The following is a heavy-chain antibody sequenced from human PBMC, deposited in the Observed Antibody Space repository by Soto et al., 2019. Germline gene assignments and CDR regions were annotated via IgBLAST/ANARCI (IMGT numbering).Heavy chain of an antibody. CDR3: ARVARVGGDYFDY. J-gene: IGHJ4*02. CDR2: IYSRGST. CDR1: GFTVSSNY. D-gene: IGHD1-26*01. Sequence: EVQLVETGGGLIQPGGSLRLSCAASGFTVSSNYMSWVRQAPGKGLEWVSVIYSRGSTYYEDSVKGRFTISGDNSKNTLYLQMNSLRAEYTAVDYCARVARVGGDYFDYWGPGTLVTVSS. V-gene: IGHV3-53*02.